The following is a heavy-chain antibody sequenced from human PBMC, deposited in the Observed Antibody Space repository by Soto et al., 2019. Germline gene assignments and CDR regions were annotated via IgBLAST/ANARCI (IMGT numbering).Heavy chain of an antibody. V-gene: IGHV3-23*01. D-gene: IGHD4-17*01. CDR1: GFSFSGYA. CDR3: AKGQYGDYNPYYYGMDV. J-gene: IGHJ6*02. Sequence: EVQLLESGGDLVQPGGSLRLSCAASGFSFSGYAMNWVRQAPGKGLEWVSAISGSGGNTYYADSVKGRFTISRDNDKSTVYLQKNGLRAEDTAVFYWAKGQYGDYNPYYYGMDVLGQGSTVTVSS. CDR2: ISGSGGNT.